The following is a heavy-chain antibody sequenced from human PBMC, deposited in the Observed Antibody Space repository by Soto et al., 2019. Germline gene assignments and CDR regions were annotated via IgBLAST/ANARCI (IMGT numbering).Heavy chain of an antibody. CDR1: SASISSSSYT. CDR3: ATMGTPATGLYYFDY. V-gene: IGHV4-39*01. CDR2: IYYSGST. J-gene: IGHJ4*02. Sequence: PSETLSLTCTVSSASISSSSYTWGWIRQPPGKGLEWIGSIYYSGSTYYNPSLNSRVTVSVDTSKNQFSLKVTSVTAADTAVYYCATMGTPATGLYYFDYWGQGTLVTVSS. D-gene: IGHD5-18*01.